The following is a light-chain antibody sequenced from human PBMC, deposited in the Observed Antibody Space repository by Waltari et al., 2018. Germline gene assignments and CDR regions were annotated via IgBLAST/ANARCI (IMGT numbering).Light chain of an antibody. CDR2: RNN. CDR1: RSNIGINY. V-gene: IGLV1-47*01. J-gene: IGLJ3*02. Sequence: QSVLTQPPSASGTPGQRVTISCSGSRSNIGINYVYWYQHLPVTTPKLLIYRNNQRPSVVPDRFSGSKSGTSASLAISGLRSEDEADYYCAAWDDTLSAVLFGGGTNLTVL. CDR3: AAWDDTLSAVL.